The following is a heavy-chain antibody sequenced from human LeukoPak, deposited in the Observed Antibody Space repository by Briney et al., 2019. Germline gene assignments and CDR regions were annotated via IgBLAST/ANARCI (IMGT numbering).Heavy chain of an antibody. V-gene: IGHV1-18*01. CDR1: GYTFTSYG. J-gene: IGHJ5*02. D-gene: IGHD1-14*01. CDR2: ISAYNGNT. CDR3: ARWSTNQGMFDP. Sequence: ASVKVSCKASGYTFTSYGINWVRQAPGQGLEWMGWISAYNGNTNYAQKLQGRVTMTTDTSTNTAYMELRSLRSDDTAVYYCARWSTNQGMFDPWGQGTLVTVSS.